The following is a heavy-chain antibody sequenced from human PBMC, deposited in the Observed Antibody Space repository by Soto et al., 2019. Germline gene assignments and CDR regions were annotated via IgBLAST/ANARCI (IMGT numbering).Heavy chain of an antibody. CDR1: GYTFTSYA. J-gene: IGHJ6*02. D-gene: IGHD3-10*01. CDR2: INAGNGNT. V-gene: IGHV1-3*01. Sequence: ASVKVSCKASGYTFTSYAMHWVRQAPGQRLEWMGWINAGNGNTKYSQKFQGRVTITRDTSASTAYMELSSLRSEDTAVYYCARDLVTMVRGVIIGYYYYGMDVWGQGTTVTVSS. CDR3: ARDLVTMVRGVIIGYYYYGMDV.